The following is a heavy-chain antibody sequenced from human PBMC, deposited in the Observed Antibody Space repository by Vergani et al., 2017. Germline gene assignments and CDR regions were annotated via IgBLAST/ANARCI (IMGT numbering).Heavy chain of an antibody. CDR1: GFTFSSYE. J-gene: IGHJ6*02. V-gene: IGHV3-48*03. CDR2: ISSSGSTI. CDR3: ARDSPLVVPAAIFYYYYGMDV. Sequence: EVQLVESGGGLVQPGGSLRLSCAASGFTFSSYEMNWVRQAPGKGLEWVSYISSSGSTIYYADSVKGRFTISRDNAKNSLYLQMNSLRAEDTAVYYRARDSPLVVPAAIFYYYYGMDVWGQGTTVTVSS. D-gene: IGHD2-2*01.